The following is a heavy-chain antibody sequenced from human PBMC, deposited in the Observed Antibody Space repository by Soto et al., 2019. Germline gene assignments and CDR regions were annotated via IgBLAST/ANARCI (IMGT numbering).Heavy chain of an antibody. J-gene: IGHJ4*02. Sequence: QVHLVQSGAEVKKPGASVKVSCKGSGYAFTTYGITWVRQAPGQGLEWMGWISAHNGNTNYAQKLQGRVTVTRDTSTSTAYMALSSLRSDDTAVYYCARGRYGDYWGQGALVTVSS. V-gene: IGHV1-18*01. D-gene: IGHD1-1*01. CDR1: GYAFTTYG. CDR3: ARGRYGDY. CDR2: ISAHNGNT.